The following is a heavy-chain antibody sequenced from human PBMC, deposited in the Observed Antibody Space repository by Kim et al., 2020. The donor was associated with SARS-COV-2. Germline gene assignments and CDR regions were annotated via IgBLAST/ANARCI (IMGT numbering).Heavy chain of an antibody. D-gene: IGHD2-2*01. CDR3: ARLGAGIVVVPAAMSFDY. CDR1: GYSFTSYW. CDR2: IYPGDSDT. V-gene: IGHV5-51*01. J-gene: IGHJ4*02. Sequence: GESLKISCKGSGYSFTSYWIGWVRQMPGKGLEWMGIIYPGDSDTRYSPSFQGQVTISADKSISTAYLQWGSLKASDTAMYYCARLGAGIVVVPAAMSFDYCGLGTMVTVST.